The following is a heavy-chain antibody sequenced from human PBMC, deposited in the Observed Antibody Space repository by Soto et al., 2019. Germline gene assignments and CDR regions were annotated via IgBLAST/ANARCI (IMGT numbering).Heavy chain of an antibody. J-gene: IGHJ5*02. D-gene: IGHD3-22*01. Sequence: GGSMRLSCAASGFNFSSYWMHWVPQAPGKGLVWFSRINSDGSSTSYADSVKGRFTISRDNAKNTLYLQMNILRAEDTAVHYCARDLGNYYDSSGYYFNWFDPWGQGTLVTVSS. CDR2: INSDGSST. CDR3: ARDLGNYYDSSGYYFNWFDP. CDR1: GFNFSSYW. V-gene: IGHV3-74*01.